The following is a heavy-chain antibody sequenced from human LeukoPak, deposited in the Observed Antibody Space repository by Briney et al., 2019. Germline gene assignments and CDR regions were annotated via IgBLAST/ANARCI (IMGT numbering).Heavy chain of an antibody. D-gene: IGHD2-2*01. J-gene: IGHJ4*02. V-gene: IGHV6-1*01. CDR3: ARGDQGYDF. CDR1: GXSVSGSNCA. Sequence: SQTLSLTCVISGXSVSGSNCAWNWIRQSPSRGLEWLGRTYYRSKWNNDYALSVKRRITINPDTSKNQFSLQLNSMTPEDTAVYYCARGDQGYDFWGQGTLVTVSS. CDR2: TYYRSKWNN.